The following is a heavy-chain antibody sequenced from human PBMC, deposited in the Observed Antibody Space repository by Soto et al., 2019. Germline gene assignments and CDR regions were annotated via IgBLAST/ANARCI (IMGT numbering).Heavy chain of an antibody. Sequence: GGSLRLSCAASGFTFSSYSMDWVRQAPGKGLEXVSSIXXSXSXXXYXXXXKGRFTISRDNAKNSLYRQMNSLRAEDTAVYYCARFYDSSGYFDYWGQGTLVTVSS. V-gene: IGHV3-21*01. CDR1: GFTFSSYS. CDR3: ARFYDSSGYFDY. CDR2: IXXSXSXX. D-gene: IGHD3-22*01. J-gene: IGHJ4*02.